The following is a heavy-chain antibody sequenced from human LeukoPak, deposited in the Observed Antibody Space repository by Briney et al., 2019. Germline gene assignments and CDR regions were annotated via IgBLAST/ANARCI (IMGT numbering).Heavy chain of an antibody. CDR1: GFTFSSYS. D-gene: IGHD2-2*01. J-gene: IGHJ5*02. CDR2: ISSSSSYI. V-gene: IGHV3-21*01. Sequence: GGSLRLSCAASGFTFSSYSMNWVRQAPGKGLEWVSSISSSSSYIYYADSVKGRFTISRDNAKNSLYLQMNSLRAEDTAVYYCARDSQYCSSTSCPRGWFDPWGQGTPVTVSS. CDR3: ARDSQYCSSTSCPRGWFDP.